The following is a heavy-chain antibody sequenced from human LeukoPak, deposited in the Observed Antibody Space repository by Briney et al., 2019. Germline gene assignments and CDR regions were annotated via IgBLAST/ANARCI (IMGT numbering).Heavy chain of an antibody. CDR1: GGSVSSNIYY. J-gene: IGHJ4*02. CDR2: IYYSGST. D-gene: IGHD3-3*01. Sequence: PSETLSLTCTVSGGSVSSNIYYWNWIRQPPGKGLEWIGYIYYSGSTNYNPSLESRVTISVDTSKNQFSLKLTSLTAADTAVYYCAREGGFYRPLDYSGQGALVTVSS. CDR3: AREGGFYRPLDY. V-gene: IGHV4-61*01.